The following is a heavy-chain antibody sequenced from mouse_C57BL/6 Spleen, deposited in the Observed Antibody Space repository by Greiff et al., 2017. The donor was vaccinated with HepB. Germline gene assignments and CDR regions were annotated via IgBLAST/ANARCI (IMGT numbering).Heavy chain of an antibody. CDR1: GFTFSSYA. D-gene: IGHD2-3*01. J-gene: IGHJ4*01. V-gene: IGHV5-9-1*02. Sequence: EVKLVESGEGLVKPGGSLKLSCAASGFTFSSYAMSWVRQTPEKRLEWVAYISSGGDYIYYADTVKGRFTISRDNARNTLYLQMSSLKSEDTAMYFCTSLYDGYFSYYAMDYWGQGTSVTVSS. CDR3: TSLYDGYFSYYAMDY. CDR2: ISSGGDYI.